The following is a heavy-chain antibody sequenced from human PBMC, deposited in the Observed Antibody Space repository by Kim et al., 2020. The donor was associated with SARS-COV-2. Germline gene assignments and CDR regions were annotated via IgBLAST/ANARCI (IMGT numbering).Heavy chain of an antibody. CDR2: TYYRSKWYN. CDR3: ARDSYYYDSSVIGLSPSDAFDI. J-gene: IGHJ3*02. CDR1: GDSVSSNSAA. D-gene: IGHD3-22*01. Sequence: SQTLSLTCAISGDSVSSNSAAWNWIRQSPSRGLEWLGRTYYRSKWYNDYAVSVKSRITINPDTSKNQFSLQLNSVTPEDTAVYYCARDSYYYDSSVIGLSPSDAFDIWGQGTMVTVSS. V-gene: IGHV6-1*01.